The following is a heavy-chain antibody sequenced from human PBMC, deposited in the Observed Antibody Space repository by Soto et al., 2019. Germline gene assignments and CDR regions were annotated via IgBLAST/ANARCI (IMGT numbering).Heavy chain of an antibody. D-gene: IGHD2-15*01. J-gene: IGHJ6*02. Sequence: QVQLQESGPGLVKPSGTLSLTCAVSGASISSDNRWTWVRQPPGEGLEWIGEISQSGTTKYNPSLARRVSISVDKSTNQFSLRLTSMTAADTAVYYCAKKVPAALRLYYFFGLDVWGQGTTVTVSS. V-gene: IGHV4-4*02. CDR3: AKKVPAALRLYYFFGLDV. CDR2: ISQSGTT. CDR1: GASISSDNR.